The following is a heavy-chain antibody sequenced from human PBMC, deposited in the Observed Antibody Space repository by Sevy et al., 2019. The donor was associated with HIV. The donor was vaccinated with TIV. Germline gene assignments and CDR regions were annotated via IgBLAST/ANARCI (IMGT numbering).Heavy chain of an antibody. Sequence: GGSLRLSCAASGFTFSSYAMHWVRQAPGKGLEWVAVISYDGSNKYYAYSVKGRFTISRDNSKNTLYLQMNSLRAEDTAVYYCARDLAVYSSSSRVYGMDVWGQGTTVTVSS. J-gene: IGHJ6*02. CDR3: ARDLAVYSSSSRVYGMDV. CDR1: GFTFSSYA. V-gene: IGHV3-30-3*01. CDR2: ISYDGSNK. D-gene: IGHD6-6*01.